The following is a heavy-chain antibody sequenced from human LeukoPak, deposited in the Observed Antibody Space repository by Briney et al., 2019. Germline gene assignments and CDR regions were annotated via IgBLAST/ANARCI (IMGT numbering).Heavy chain of an antibody. CDR2: IYWDDDK. D-gene: IGHD3-10*01. Sequence: SGPTLVNPTQTLTLTCTFSGFSLSTSGVGVGWIRQPPGKALEWLALIYWDDDKRYSPSLKGRLTVTKDTSKNQVVLTMTNMDPVDTATYYCAHRPPYYGSGSSFDYWGQGTLVTVSS. J-gene: IGHJ4*02. V-gene: IGHV2-5*02. CDR1: GFSLSTSGVG. CDR3: AHRPPYYGSGSSFDY.